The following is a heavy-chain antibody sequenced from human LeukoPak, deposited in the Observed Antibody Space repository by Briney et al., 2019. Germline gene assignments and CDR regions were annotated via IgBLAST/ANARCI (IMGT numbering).Heavy chain of an antibody. J-gene: IGHJ6*02. Sequence: SETLSLTCTVSGGSISSGDYYWSWIRQPPGKGLEWIGYIYYSGSTYYNPSLKSRVTISVDTSKNQFSLKLSSVTAADTAAYYCARGPLSGSYYYYYYGMDVWGQGTTVTVSS. CDR3: ARGPLSGSYYYYYYGMDV. CDR1: GGSISSGDYY. D-gene: IGHD1-26*01. V-gene: IGHV4-30-4*02. CDR2: IYYSGST.